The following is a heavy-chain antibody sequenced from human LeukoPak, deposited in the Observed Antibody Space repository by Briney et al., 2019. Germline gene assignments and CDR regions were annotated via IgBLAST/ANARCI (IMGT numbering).Heavy chain of an antibody. CDR2: IYYTGAT. V-gene: IGHV4-59*11. CDR1: GGSLSSHY. J-gene: IGHJ4*02. Sequence: SETLSLTCAVSGGSLSSHYWTWIRQPPGKGLEWIGYIYYTGATNYNPSLKSRVTISVDTSKNQFSLKLSSVTAADTAVYYCARGVFIAASQYGYWGQGTLVTVSS. D-gene: IGHD6-13*01. CDR3: ARGVFIAASQYGY.